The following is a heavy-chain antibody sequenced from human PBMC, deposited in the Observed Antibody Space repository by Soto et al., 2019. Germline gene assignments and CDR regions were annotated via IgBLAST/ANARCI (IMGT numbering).Heavy chain of an antibody. Sequence: KPSETLSLTCAAHDGSFTDYFWTWIRQSPGRGLEWIGEINHRGGATYNPSLRSRVTISIDTSKNHFSLSLRSLTAADTAVYYCVARGMTYDFLSGPHPFYPWGHGTLVTVSS. D-gene: IGHD3-3*01. CDR3: VARGMTYDFLSGPHPFYP. CDR2: INHRGGA. CDR1: DGSFTDYF. V-gene: IGHV4-34*01. J-gene: IGHJ5*02.